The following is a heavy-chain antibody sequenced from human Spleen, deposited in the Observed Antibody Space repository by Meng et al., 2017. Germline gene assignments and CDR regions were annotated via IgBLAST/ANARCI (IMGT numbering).Heavy chain of an antibody. CDR3: ARDDTAIDN. CDR1: GGSINFYT. V-gene: IGHV4-59*01. Sequence: SETLSLTCTVSGGSINFYTWTWIRQPPGRGLEWIGYIYSTGIVNYNPSLQSRVTISVDTSKNQFFLKVTSVTAADTAIYYCARDDTAIDNWGQGTLVTV. D-gene: IGHD5-18*01. CDR2: IYSTGIV. J-gene: IGHJ4*02.